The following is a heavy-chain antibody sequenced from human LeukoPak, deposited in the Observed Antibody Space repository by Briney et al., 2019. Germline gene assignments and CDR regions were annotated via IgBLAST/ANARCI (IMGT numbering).Heavy chain of an antibody. J-gene: IGHJ5*02. CDR3: AREPLPGGWFDP. CDR2: INHSGST. CDR1: GGSFSGYY. V-gene: IGHV4-34*01. Sequence: SETLSLTCAVYGGSFSGYYWSWIRQPPGKGLEWIGEINHSGSTNYNPPLKSRVTISVDRSKNQFSLKLSSVTAADTAVYYCAREPLPGGWFDPWGQGTLVTVSS. D-gene: IGHD2-2*01.